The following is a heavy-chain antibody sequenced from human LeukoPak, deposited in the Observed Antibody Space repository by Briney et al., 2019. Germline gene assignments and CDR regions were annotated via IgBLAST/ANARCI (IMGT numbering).Heavy chain of an antibody. CDR1: GGSFSGYY. CDR3: ARSPKRRGIKGYCSSTSCYQTNAFDI. CDR2: INHSGST. D-gene: IGHD2-2*01. J-gene: IGHJ3*02. V-gene: IGHV4-34*01. Sequence: PETLSLTCALYGGSFSGYYSSWIRQPPGKGLEWIGEINHSGSTNYNPSLKSRVTISVDTSKNQFSLKLSSVTAADTAVYYCARSPKRRGIKGYCSSTSCYQTNAFDIWGQGTMVTVSS.